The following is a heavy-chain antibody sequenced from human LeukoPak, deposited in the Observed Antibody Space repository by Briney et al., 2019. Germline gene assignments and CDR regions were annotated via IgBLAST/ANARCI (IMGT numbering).Heavy chain of an antibody. V-gene: IGHV1-69*02. J-gene: IGHJ4*02. D-gene: IGHD2-2*02. Sequence: GASVKVSCKASGGTFSSCTINWVRQAPGQGLEWMGRIIPIFGIANYAQKFQGRVTITADKSTSTAYMELSSLRSEDTAVYYCARVAHCSSTSCYSGLYYFDYWGQGTLVTVSS. CDR2: IIPIFGIA. CDR1: GGTFSSCT. CDR3: ARVAHCSSTSCYSGLYYFDY.